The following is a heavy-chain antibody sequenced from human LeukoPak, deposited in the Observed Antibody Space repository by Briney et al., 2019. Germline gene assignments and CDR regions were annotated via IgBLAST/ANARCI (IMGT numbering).Heavy chain of an antibody. Sequence: PSETLSLTCAVYGGSFSGYYWSWIRQPPGKGLEWIGEINHSGSTYYNPSLKRRVTISVDTSKNQFSLKLSSVTAADTAVYYCATTQKYSSSWYDGPWGQGTLVTVSS. CDR3: ATTQKYSSSWYDGP. V-gene: IGHV4-34*09. CDR2: INHSGST. CDR1: GGSFSGYY. J-gene: IGHJ5*02. D-gene: IGHD6-13*01.